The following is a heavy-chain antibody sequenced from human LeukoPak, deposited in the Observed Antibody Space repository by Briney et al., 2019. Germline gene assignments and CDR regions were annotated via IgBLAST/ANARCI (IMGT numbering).Heavy chain of an antibody. CDR1: GYSFTSYW. V-gene: IGHV5-51*01. CDR2: IYPGDSST. CDR3: ARQTISGSYFGSAFDI. Sequence: GESLKISCKGSGYSFTSYWIGWVRQMPGKGLEWMGIIYPGDSSTRYSPSFQGQVTISADKSISTASLQWSSLKASDTAMYYCARQTISGSYFGSAFDIWGQGTMVTVSS. D-gene: IGHD1-26*01. J-gene: IGHJ3*02.